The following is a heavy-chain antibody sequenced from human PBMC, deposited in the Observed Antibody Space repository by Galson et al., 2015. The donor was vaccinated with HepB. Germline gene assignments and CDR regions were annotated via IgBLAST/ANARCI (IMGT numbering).Heavy chain of an antibody. D-gene: IGHD5-12*01. J-gene: IGHJ6*02. CDR3: ARAWGSGYDSLGMDV. V-gene: IGHV1-69*13. CDR1: GGTFSSYA. CDR2: IIPMFGSP. Sequence: SVKVSCKASGGTFSSYAISWVRQAPGQGLEWMGGIIPMFGSPNYAQKFQGRVTITADESTSTAHMELSSLRSEDTAVYYCARAWGSGYDSLGMDVWGQGTTVTVSS.